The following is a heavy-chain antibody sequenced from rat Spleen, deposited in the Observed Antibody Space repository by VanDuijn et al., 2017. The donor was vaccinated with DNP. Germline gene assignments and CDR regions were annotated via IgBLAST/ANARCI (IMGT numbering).Heavy chain of an antibody. J-gene: IGHJ2*01. V-gene: IGHV5-58*01. D-gene: IGHD4-3*01. CDR3: VRWNSGHFDY. CDR2: IGSPAYAP. CDR1: GFTFSSYW. Sequence: EVQLVETGGGLVQPGRSLKLSCVASGFTFSSYWMFWVRQAPAKGLEWVAYIGSPAYAPYHGDSVKGRFTISRDNAKSTLYLQMNSLRSEDMATYYCVRWNSGHFDYWGQGVMVTVSS.